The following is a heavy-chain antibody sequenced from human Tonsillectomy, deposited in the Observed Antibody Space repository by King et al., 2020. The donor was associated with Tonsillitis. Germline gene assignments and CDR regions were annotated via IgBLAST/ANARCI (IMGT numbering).Heavy chain of an antibody. J-gene: IGHJ4*02. CDR2: SRSKPNSYTT. CDR3: TRGYYYGSSTYYSDS. CDR1: GFTLSDHY. D-gene: IGHD3-22*01. V-gene: IGHV3-72*01. Sequence: VQLVESGGGLVQPGGSLRLSCAASGFTLSDHYMDWVRQAPGRGLEWIGRSRSKPNSYTTEYAASVQGRFTISRDDSKNSLYLQMNSLKTEDTAVYYCTRGYYYGSSTYYSDSWGQGTLVTVSS.